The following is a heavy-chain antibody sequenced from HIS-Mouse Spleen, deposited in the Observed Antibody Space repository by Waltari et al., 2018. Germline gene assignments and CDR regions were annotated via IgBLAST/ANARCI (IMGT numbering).Heavy chain of an antibody. CDR3: ARGDQVSGIAARRRWYFDL. D-gene: IGHD6-6*01. V-gene: IGHV4-34*01. CDR1: GGSFSGYY. Sequence: QVQLQQWGAGLLKPSETLSLTCAVYGGSFSGYYWSWIRQPPGKGLEWIGEINHNGSTNYNPSLKSRVTISVDTSKNQFSLKLSSVTAADTAVYYCARGDQVSGIAARRRWYFDLWGRGTLVTVSS. CDR2: INHNGST. J-gene: IGHJ2*01.